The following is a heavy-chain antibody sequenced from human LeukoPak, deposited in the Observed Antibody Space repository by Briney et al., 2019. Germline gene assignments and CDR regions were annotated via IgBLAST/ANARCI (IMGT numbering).Heavy chain of an antibody. Sequence: PSETLSLTCTVSGGSISSSSYYWGWIRQPPGKGLEWIGSIYYSGSTYYNPSLKSRVTISVDTSKNQFSLKLSSVTAADTAVYYCASQLVREGYYFDYWGQGTLVTVSS. CDR1: GGSISSSSYY. CDR2: IYYSGST. J-gene: IGHJ4*02. CDR3: ASQLVREGYYFDY. V-gene: IGHV4-39*07. D-gene: IGHD3-10*01.